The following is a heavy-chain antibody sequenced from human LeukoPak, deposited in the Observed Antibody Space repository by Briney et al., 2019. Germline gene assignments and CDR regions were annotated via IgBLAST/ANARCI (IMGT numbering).Heavy chain of an antibody. Sequence: SETLSLTCTVSGGSISSYYWSWIRQPPGKGLEWIGCIYYSGSTNYNPSLKSRVTISVDTSKNQFSLKLSSVTAADTAVYYCARHRYCSSTSCYDARFDPWGQGTLVTVSS. D-gene: IGHD2-2*01. CDR3: ARHRYCSSTSCYDARFDP. V-gene: IGHV4-59*08. J-gene: IGHJ5*02. CDR1: GGSISSYY. CDR2: IYYSGST.